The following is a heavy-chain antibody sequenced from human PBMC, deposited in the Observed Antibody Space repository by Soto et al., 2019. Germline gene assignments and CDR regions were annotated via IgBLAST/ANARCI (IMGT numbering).Heavy chain of an antibody. CDR1: GFTFSSYS. J-gene: IGHJ4*02. CDR3: ATPKVIVDSSSWLQPFDY. D-gene: IGHD6-13*01. CDR2: ISSSSSYI. V-gene: IGHV3-21*01. Sequence: GGSLRLSCAASGFTFSSYSMNWVRQAPGKGLEWVSSISSSSSYIYYADSVKGRFTISRDNAKNSLYLQMNSLRAEDTAVYYCATPKVIVDSSSWLQPFDYWGQGTLVTVSS.